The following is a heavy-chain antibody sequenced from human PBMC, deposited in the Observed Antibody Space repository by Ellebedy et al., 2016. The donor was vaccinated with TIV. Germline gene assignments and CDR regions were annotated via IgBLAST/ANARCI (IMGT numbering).Heavy chain of an antibody. Sequence: PGGSLRLSCAASGFTFSTYWMHWFRQAPGKGLVWVSRINGDGSSTTSADSVKGRFTISRDNAKNTVFLQMNSLSAEDTAVYYCARGPHLTAYLDWYFDIWGRGALVTVSS. CDR2: INGDGSST. D-gene: IGHD3-9*01. V-gene: IGHV3-74*01. CDR1: GFTFSTYW. CDR3: ARGPHLTAYLDWYFDI. J-gene: IGHJ2*01.